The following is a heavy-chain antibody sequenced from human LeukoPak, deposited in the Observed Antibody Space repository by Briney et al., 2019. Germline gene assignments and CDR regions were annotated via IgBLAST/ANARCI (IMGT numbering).Heavy chain of an antibody. CDR3: ARGSSAYGDYVGAFEI. V-gene: IGHV4-39*07. D-gene: IGHD4-17*01. J-gene: IGHJ3*02. Sequence: PSETLSLTCTVSGGSISSSSYYWGWIRQPPGKGLEWIGSIYYSGSTYYNPSLKSRVTISVDTSKNQFSLNLTSVTAADTAVYYCARGSSAYGDYVGAFEIWGQGTMVTVSS. CDR2: IYYSGST. CDR1: GGSISSSSYY.